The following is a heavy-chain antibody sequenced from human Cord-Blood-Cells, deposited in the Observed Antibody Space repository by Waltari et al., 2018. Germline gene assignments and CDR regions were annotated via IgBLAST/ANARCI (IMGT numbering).Heavy chain of an antibody. CDR3: ARGRGYSYGYNWFDP. D-gene: IGHD5-18*01. CDR1: GGTFSSYA. Sequence: QVQLVQSGAEVKKPGSSVKVSCKASGGTFSSYAISWVRQAPGKGLEWMGGIIPIFGTANYAQEFQGRVTITADESASTAYMELSSLRSEDTAVYYCARGRGYSYGYNWFDPWGQGTLVTVSS. CDR2: IIPIFGTA. V-gene: IGHV1-69*01. J-gene: IGHJ5*02.